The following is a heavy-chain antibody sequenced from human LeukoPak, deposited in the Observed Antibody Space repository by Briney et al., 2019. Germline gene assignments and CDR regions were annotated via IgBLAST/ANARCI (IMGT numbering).Heavy chain of an antibody. D-gene: IGHD4-17*01. CDR3: ARDRVDYGDSTGAYYFDC. CDR2: IYTSGST. J-gene: IGHJ4*02. Sequence: SETLSLTRTVSGGSISSYYWSWIRQPAGKGLEWIGRIYTSGSTNYNPSLKNRVTMSVDTSKNQFSLKLSSVTAADTAVYYCARDRVDYGDSTGAYYFDCWGQGTLVTVSS. CDR1: GGSISSYY. V-gene: IGHV4-4*07.